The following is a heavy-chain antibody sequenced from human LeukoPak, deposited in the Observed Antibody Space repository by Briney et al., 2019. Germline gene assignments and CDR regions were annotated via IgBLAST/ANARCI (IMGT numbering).Heavy chain of an antibody. CDR3: ARGNTYYHASGSYNY. CDR2: IYYSGST. D-gene: IGHD3-10*01. CDR1: GGSISTGDYY. Sequence: SETLSLTCTVSGGSISTGDYYWGWIRQPPGKGLEWSGSIYYSGSTYYSPSLKSRVTISIDTSKNQFYLKLSSVTAADTAVYYCARGNTYYHASGSYNYWGQGTLVTVSS. V-gene: IGHV4-39*07. J-gene: IGHJ4*02.